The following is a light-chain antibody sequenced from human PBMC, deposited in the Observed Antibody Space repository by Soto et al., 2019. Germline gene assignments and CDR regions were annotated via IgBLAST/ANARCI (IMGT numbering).Light chain of an antibody. CDR1: SSDVGGSNY. J-gene: IGLJ1*01. CDR2: DVS. V-gene: IGLV2-14*03. CDR3: GSYSSSSTHYV. Sequence: QSALTQPASVSGSPGQSITISCTGASSDVGGSNYVSWYQQHPGKAPKLMISDVSNRPSGVSNRFSGSKSGNTASLTISGLQAEDEADYYCGSYSSSSTHYVFGTGTKVTVL.